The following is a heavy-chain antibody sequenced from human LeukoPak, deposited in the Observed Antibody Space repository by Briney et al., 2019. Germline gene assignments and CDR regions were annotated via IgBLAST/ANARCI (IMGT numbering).Heavy chain of an antibody. CDR1: GFTFSRYV. CDR3: AKSEGHTEPY. Sequence: GGSLRLSCASSGFTFSRYVLTWVRQAPGKGLEWVSAIGVSGGSTFYADSVKGRFTISRDNSKNTLYLQMNSLRAEDTAVYYCAKSEGHTEPYWGQGTLVTVSS. J-gene: IGHJ4*02. D-gene: IGHD1-14*01. V-gene: IGHV3-23*01. CDR2: IGVSGGST.